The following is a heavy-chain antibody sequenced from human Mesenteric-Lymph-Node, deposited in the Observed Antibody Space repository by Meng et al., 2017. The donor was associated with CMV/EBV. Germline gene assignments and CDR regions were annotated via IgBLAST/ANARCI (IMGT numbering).Heavy chain of an antibody. D-gene: IGHD2-2*01. Sequence: SVKVSCKASGGTFSSYGLSWVRQAPGQGLEWMGGIISLLEIVDYAQKFQGRLTITADKSTSTTYMELSSLRSEDTAVYYCARMGIQLLDAFDIWGQGTMVTVSS. CDR3: ARMGIQLLDAFDI. V-gene: IGHV1-69*10. CDR1: GGTFSSYG. CDR2: IISLLEIV. J-gene: IGHJ3*02.